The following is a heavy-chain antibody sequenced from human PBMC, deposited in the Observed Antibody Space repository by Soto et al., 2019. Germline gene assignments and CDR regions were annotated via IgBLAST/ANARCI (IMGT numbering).Heavy chain of an antibody. CDR2: IIPIFGTA. CDR1: GGSFSSYA. V-gene: IGHV1-69*13. D-gene: IGHD5-12*01. CDR3: ARCRDGYNWRFDP. J-gene: IGHJ5*02. Sequence: GASVKVSCKASGGSFSSYAISWVRQAPGQGLEWMGGIIPIFGTANYAQKFQGRVTITADESTSTAYMELSSLRSEDTAVYYCARCRDGYNWRFDPWGQGTLVTVSS.